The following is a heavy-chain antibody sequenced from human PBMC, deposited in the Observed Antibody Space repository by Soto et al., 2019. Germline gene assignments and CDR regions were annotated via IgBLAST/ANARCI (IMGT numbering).Heavy chain of an antibody. CDR2: INAGKGNT. Sequence: QVQLVQSGAEEKKPGASVKVSCKASGYTFTSYAMHWVRQSPGQRLEWMGWINAGKGNTNYSQKFQGRVTITRDTSASTAYMELSSLRSEDTAVYYCASEAIAAAAVYGMDVWGQGTTVTVSS. CDR1: GYTFTSYA. J-gene: IGHJ6*02. D-gene: IGHD6-13*01. V-gene: IGHV1-3*05. CDR3: ASEAIAAAAVYGMDV.